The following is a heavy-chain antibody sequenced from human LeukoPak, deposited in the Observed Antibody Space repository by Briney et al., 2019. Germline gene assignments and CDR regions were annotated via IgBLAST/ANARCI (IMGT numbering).Heavy chain of an antibody. J-gene: IGHJ3*02. V-gene: IGHV3-74*01. CDR3: ARAPPSSGYSYHFDI. CDR2: IYIDGTGT. CDR1: GFDFINAW. Sequence: GGSLRLSCAASGFDFINAWMSWVRQAPGKGLVWVSRIYIDGTGTFYADSVKGRFTISRDNAKNTLYLQMNSLRVEDTAVYYCARAPPSSGYSYHFDIWGQGTMVTVS. D-gene: IGHD5-18*01.